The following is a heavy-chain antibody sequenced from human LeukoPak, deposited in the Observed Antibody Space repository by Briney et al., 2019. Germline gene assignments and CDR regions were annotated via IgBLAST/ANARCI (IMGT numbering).Heavy chain of an antibody. CDR2: IKRKSDGGTT. CDR1: GLTFSNAW. Sequence: GGSLRLSCAASGLTFSNAWMSWVRQAPGKGLEWVGRIKRKSDGGTTDYAAPVKGRFTISRDDSKNTLYLQMNSLKTEDTAVYYCTRARGYSGYDSSFGLDYWGQGTLVTVSS. D-gene: IGHD5-12*01. V-gene: IGHV3-15*01. CDR3: TRARGYSGYDSSFGLDY. J-gene: IGHJ4*02.